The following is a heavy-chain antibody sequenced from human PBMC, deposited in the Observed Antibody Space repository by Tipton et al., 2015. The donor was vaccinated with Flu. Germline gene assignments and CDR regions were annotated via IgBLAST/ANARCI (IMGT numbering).Heavy chain of an antibody. V-gene: IGHV4-38-2*01. CDR1: GYSISSGYY. Sequence: TLSLTCAVSGYSISSGYYWGWIRQPPGKGLEWIGSIYHSGSTYYNPSLKSRVTISVDTSKNQFSLKLSSVTAADTAVYYCAGHDGSGSYYPYDYWGQGTLVTVSS. J-gene: IGHJ4*02. CDR3: AGHDGSGSYYPYDY. D-gene: IGHD3-10*01. CDR2: IYHSGST.